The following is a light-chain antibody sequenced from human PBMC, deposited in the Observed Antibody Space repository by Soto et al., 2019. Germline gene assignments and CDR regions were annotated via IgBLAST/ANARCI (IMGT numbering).Light chain of an antibody. Sequence: IQMTQSPSTLSASVGDRVTITCRASQSINRWLAWYQQRPGKAPRLLIYYASTLESGVPSRFSGSESGTEFTLTISGLQPDDFATYYCQQYNSWWTFDQGTKVEMK. V-gene: IGKV1-5*01. CDR1: QSINRW. CDR3: QQYNSWWT. J-gene: IGKJ1*01. CDR2: YAS.